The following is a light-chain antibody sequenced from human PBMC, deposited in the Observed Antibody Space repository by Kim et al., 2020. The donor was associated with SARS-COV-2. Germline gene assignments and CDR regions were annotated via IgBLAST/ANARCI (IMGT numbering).Light chain of an antibody. CDR1: NRELGSSNR. CDR2: DVS. CDR3: SSYSTSTVL. Sequence: GHWITISCTGTNRELGSSNRVSCYQQHPGKAPKHMIYDVSKRASRVSNRFSRSKSGNTASLTIAGLQAEDVVDYYCSSYSTSTVLFGGGTQLTVL. V-gene: IGLV2-14*02. J-gene: IGLJ2*01.